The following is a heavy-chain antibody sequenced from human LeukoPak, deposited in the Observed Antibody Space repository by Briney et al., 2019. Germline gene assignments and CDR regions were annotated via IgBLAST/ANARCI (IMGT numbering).Heavy chain of an antibody. D-gene: IGHD3-3*01. CDR1: GFTFNDFA. CDR3: AKSRFLEWFSGMDV. Sequence: GGSLRLSCAASGFTFNDFAMHWVRQAPGKGLEWVSGISWNSGSIGYADSVKGRFTISRDNAKNSLYLQMNSLRAEDTALYYCAKSRFLEWFSGMDVWGQGTTVTVSS. CDR2: ISWNSGSI. J-gene: IGHJ6*02. V-gene: IGHV3-9*01.